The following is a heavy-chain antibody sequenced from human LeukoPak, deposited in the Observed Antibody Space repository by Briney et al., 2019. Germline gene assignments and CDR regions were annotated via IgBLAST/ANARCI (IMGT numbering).Heavy chain of an antibody. J-gene: IGHJ4*02. CDR3: ARLAPTRIPFDW. Sequence: ASVKLRRKGSGYTFTRDVVPWVRQAPGQGLEWMGWINPNSGGTNYAQKFQGRVTFTRDTSISTAYMELSRLSSDDTAVYYCARLAPTRIPFDWWGQGTQVTVSS. V-gene: IGHV1-2*02. D-gene: IGHD2-21*01. CDR1: GYTFTRDV. CDR2: INPNSGGT.